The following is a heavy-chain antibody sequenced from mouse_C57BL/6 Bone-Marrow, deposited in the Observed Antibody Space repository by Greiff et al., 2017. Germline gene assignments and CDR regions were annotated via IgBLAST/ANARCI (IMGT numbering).Heavy chain of an antibody. CDR3: GRYSNGDYFDY. V-gene: IGHV1-50*01. Sequence: VQLQQPGAELVKPGASVPLSCKASGYTFTSYWMQWVKQRPGQGLEWIGEIDPSDSYTNYNQKFKGKATLTVDTSSSTAYMQLSSLTSEDSAVYYCGRYSNGDYFDYWGQGTTLTVSS. J-gene: IGHJ2*01. CDR2: IDPSDSYT. D-gene: IGHD2-5*01. CDR1: GYTFTSYW.